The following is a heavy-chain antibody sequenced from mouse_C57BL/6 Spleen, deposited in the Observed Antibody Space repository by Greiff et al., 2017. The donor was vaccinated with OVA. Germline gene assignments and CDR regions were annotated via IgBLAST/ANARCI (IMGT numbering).Heavy chain of an antibody. CDR1: GFTFSDYG. CDR3: ARGGKRLDWYFDV. J-gene: IGHJ1*03. D-gene: IGHD2-2*01. Sequence: EVQRVESGGGLVKPGGSLKLSCAASGFTFSDYGMHWVRQAPEKGLEWVAYISSGSSTIYYADTVKGRFTISRDNAKNTLFLQMTSLRSEDTAMYYCARGGKRLDWYFDVWGTGTTVTVSS. CDR2: ISSGSSTI. V-gene: IGHV5-17*01.